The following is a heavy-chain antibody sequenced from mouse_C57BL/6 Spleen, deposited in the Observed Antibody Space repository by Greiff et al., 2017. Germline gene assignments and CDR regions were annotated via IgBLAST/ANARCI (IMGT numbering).Heavy chain of an antibody. CDR1: GYTFTDYE. CDR3: TAEDDMDY. CDR2: IDPETGGT. V-gene: IGHV1-15*01. J-gene: IGHJ4*01. Sequence: QVQLQQSGAELVRPGASVTLSCKASGYTFTDYEMHWVKQTPVHGLEWIGAIDPETGGTAYNQKFKGKAILTADKSSSTAYMKLRSLTSEDSAVYYCTAEDDMDYWGKGTSVTVSS.